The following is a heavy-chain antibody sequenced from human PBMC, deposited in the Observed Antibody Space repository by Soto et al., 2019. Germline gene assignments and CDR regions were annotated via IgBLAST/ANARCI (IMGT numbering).Heavy chain of an antibody. Sequence: EVQLVESGGGLVKPGGSLRLSCAASGFTFSSYSMNWVRQAPGKGLEWVSSISSSSSYIYYADSVKGRFTISRDNAKNSLYLQMNSLRAEDTAVYYWARPRGSFWSGYRDDYYYYGMDVWGQGTTVTVSS. CDR3: ARPRGSFWSGYRDDYYYYGMDV. J-gene: IGHJ6*02. CDR1: GFTFSSYS. D-gene: IGHD3-3*01. CDR2: ISSSSSYI. V-gene: IGHV3-21*01.